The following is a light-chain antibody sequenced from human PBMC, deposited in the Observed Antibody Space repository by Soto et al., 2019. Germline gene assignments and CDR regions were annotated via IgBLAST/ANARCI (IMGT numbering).Light chain of an antibody. CDR3: QQYGCSPPYT. CDR2: GAS. Sequence: EIVLTQSPGTLSLSPGERATLSCRASQSVSSSYLAWYQQKPGQAPSLLIYGASSRATGIPDRFSGSGSGTDFTLTISRLEPEDCAVYYCQQYGCSPPYTFGQGTRLEIK. V-gene: IGKV3-20*01. CDR1: QSVSSSY. J-gene: IGKJ2*01.